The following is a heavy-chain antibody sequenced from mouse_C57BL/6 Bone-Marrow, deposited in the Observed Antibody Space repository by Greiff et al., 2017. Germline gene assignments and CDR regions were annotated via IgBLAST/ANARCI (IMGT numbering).Heavy chain of an antibody. D-gene: IGHD1-1*01. CDR3: ARTDYYYGRSSWCAY. CDR1: GYTFTSYW. Sequence: VQLQPPGAELVMPGASVKLSCKASGYTFTSYWLHWVKQRPGHGLEWIGEISPSDRYTNYNQKFKGKSTLTVDKSSSTAYMQLSSLTSEDSAVYYCARTDYYYGRSSWCAYWGQGTLVTVSA. CDR2: ISPSDRYT. J-gene: IGHJ3*01. V-gene: IGHV1-69*01.